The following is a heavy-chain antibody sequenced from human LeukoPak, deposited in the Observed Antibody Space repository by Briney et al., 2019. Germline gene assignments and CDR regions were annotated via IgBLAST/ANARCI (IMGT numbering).Heavy chain of an antibody. Sequence: GGSLRLSCAASGFTLSSNAMSWVRQAPGEGLEWVSLISGNTGSTYYADSVKGRFTISRDITKNTLFLQMNSLKVEDTAVYYCAKRITFGGVIGPGFDYWGQGTLVTVSS. CDR3: AKRITFGGVIGPGFDY. CDR2: ISGNTGST. J-gene: IGHJ4*02. D-gene: IGHD3-16*02. CDR1: GFTLSSNA. V-gene: IGHV3-23*01.